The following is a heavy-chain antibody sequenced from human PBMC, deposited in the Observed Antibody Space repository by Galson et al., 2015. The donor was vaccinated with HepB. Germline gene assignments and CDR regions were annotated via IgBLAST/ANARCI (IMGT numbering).Heavy chain of an antibody. CDR1: GFSLSTTEMR. CDR2: IDWDDDK. J-gene: IGHJ2*01. Sequence: PALVKPTQTLTLTCTFSGFSLSTTEMRVSWIRQPPGKALEWLARIDWDDDKFYSTSLKTRLTISKDTSKNQVVLTMTNMDPVDTATYYCARSGYSSGWYPWYCDLWGRGTLVTVSS. V-gene: IGHV2-70*04. D-gene: IGHD6-19*01. CDR3: ARSGYSSGWYPWYCDL.